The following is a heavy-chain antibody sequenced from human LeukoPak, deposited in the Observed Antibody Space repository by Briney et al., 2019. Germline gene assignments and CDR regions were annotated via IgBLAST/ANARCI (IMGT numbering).Heavy chain of an antibody. CDR1: GYSFTSYW. CDR2: IYPGDSDT. V-gene: IGHV5-51*01. J-gene: IGHJ6*03. CDR3: ARQVKVATIDYYYYYMDV. Sequence: GESLKISCKGSGYSFTSYWIGWVRQMPGKGLEWMGIIYPGDSDTRYSPSFQGQVTISADKSISTAYLQWSSLKASDTAMYYCARQVKVATIDYYYYYMDVWGKGTTVTVSS. D-gene: IGHD5-12*01.